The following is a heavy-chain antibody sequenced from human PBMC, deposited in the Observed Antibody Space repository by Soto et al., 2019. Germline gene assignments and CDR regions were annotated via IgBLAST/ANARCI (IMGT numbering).Heavy chain of an antibody. J-gene: IGHJ5*02. CDR2: INAGNGNT. Sequence: QVQLVQSGAEVKKPGASVKVSCKASGYTFTSYAMHWVRQAPGQRLEWMGWINAGNGNTKYSQKFQGRVTITRDTSASTAYMELSGLRSEDTAVYYCARDPGYSYGYTWGQGTLVTVSS. CDR3: ARDPGYSYGYT. V-gene: IGHV1-3*01. D-gene: IGHD5-18*01. CDR1: GYTFTSYA.